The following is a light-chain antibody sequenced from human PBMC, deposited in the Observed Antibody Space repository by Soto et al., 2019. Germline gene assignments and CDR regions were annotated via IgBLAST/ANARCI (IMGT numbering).Light chain of an antibody. CDR2: AAS. CDR3: QQSSSSPIT. CDR1: QSVSDK. J-gene: IGKJ5*01. Sequence: EIVMPQSPATLSVSPGERATLSCRASQSVSDKLAWFQQKPGQVPRLLMYAASSRATGIPDRFSGSGSGTDFTLTISRLEAEDFAVYYCQQSSSSPITFGQGTRLEIK. V-gene: IGKV3-20*01.